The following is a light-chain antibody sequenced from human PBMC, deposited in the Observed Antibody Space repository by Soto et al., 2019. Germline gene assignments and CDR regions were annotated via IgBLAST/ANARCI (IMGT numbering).Light chain of an antibody. J-gene: IGLJ2*01. Sequence: QSALTQPASVSGSPGQSITISCTGTSSDVGGYNYVSWYQQHPGKAPKLMIYDVSNRPSGVSNRFSGSKSGNTASLTISGLQAEDEADYYCSSYTSSSTXVVXXXGTKLXXL. CDR2: DVS. CDR1: SSDVGGYNY. V-gene: IGLV2-14*01. CDR3: SSYTSSSTXVV.